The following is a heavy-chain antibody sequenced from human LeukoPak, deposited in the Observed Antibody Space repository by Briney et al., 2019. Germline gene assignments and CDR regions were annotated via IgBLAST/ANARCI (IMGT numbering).Heavy chain of an antibody. Sequence: PGRSLRLSCAASGFTFSSYAMHWVRQAPGKGLEWVAVISYDGSNKYYADSVKGRFTISRDNSKNTLYLQMNSLRAEDTAVYYCARNAAAGTLDWFDPWGQGTLVTVSS. CDR1: GFTFSSYA. CDR3: ARNAAAGTLDWFDP. V-gene: IGHV3-30-3*01. D-gene: IGHD6-13*01. J-gene: IGHJ5*02. CDR2: ISYDGSNK.